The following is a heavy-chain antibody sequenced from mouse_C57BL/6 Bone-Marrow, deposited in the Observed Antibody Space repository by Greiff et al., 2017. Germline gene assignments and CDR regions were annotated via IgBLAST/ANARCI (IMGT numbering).Heavy chain of an antibody. CDR3: ARSLYGNYLAWFAY. D-gene: IGHD2-1*01. CDR1: GYAFSSSW. J-gene: IGHJ3*01. Sequence: QVQLQQSGPELVKPGASVKISCKASGYAFSSSWMNWVKQRPGKGLEWIGRIYPGDGDTNYNGKFKGKATLTADKSSSTAYMQLSSLTSEDSAVYFGARSLYGNYLAWFAYWGQGTLVTVSA. V-gene: IGHV1-82*01. CDR2: IYPGDGDT.